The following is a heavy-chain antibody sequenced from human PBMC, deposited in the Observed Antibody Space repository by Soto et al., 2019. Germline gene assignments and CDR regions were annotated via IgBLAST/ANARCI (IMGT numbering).Heavy chain of an antibody. J-gene: IGHJ4*02. Sequence: GGSLRLSCAASGFTVSTKYMSWVRQAPGEGLEWVSVIYSGGSTYYADSVKGRFTVSRDNSKNTVYFQMNNVRVDDSAVYYCATTRGDWPYHFDYSGPGTLVTVSS. CDR1: GFTVSTKY. CDR3: ATTRGDWPYHFDY. CDR2: IYSGGST. V-gene: IGHV3-66*01. D-gene: IGHD2-21*02.